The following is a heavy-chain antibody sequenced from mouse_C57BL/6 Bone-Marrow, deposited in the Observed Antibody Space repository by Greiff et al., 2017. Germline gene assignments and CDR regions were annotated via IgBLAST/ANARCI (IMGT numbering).Heavy chain of an antibody. CDR3: ARERGGRYFPYWYFDV. CDR1: GYSITSGYY. Sequence: EVQLVESGPGLVKPSQSLSLTCSVTGYSITSGYYWNWIRQFPGNKLEWMGYISYDGSNNYNPSLKNRISITRDTSKNQFFLKLNSVTNEDTATYYCARERGGRYFPYWYFDVWGTGTTVTVSS. J-gene: IGHJ1*03. CDR2: ISYDGSN. V-gene: IGHV3-6*01. D-gene: IGHD1-1*01.